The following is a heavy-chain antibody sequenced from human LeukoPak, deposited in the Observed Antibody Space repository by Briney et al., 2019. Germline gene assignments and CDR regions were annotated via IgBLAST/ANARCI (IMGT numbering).Heavy chain of an antibody. CDR3: ARAGIPGYCTNVTCSNWLDP. D-gene: IGHD2-8*01. CDR1: GFTFSSYG. V-gene: IGHV3-23*01. CDR2: ISGSGGST. Sequence: GGTLRLSCAASGFTFSSYGMSWVPQAPGKGLEWVSAISGSGGSTYYADSVKGRFTISRDNSKNTLYLQMNSLRAEDTAVYYCARAGIPGYCTNVTCSNWLDPWGQGTLVTVSS. J-gene: IGHJ5*02.